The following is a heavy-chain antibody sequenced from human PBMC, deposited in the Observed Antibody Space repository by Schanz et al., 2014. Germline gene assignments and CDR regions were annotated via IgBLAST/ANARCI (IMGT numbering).Heavy chain of an antibody. J-gene: IGHJ5*02. Sequence: QVQLVESGGGVVQPGGSLRLSCAASGFTFTNLGMHWVRRAPGKGLEWVSAINTADTTYYADSVKGRFTVSRDNSKNTVYLHMNSLRDEDTAVYYCAKDINREATAPESWGQGTLVVVSS. CDR3: AKDINREATAPES. CDR1: GFTFTNLG. D-gene: IGHD5-12*01. CDR2: INTADTT. V-gene: IGHV3-NL1*01.